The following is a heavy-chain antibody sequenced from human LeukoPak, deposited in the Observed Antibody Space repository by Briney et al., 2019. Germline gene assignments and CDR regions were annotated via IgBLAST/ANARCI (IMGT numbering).Heavy chain of an antibody. D-gene: IGHD1-26*01. CDR1: GYTFTGYY. J-gene: IGHJ4*02. V-gene: IGHV1-2*02. Sequence: ASAKVSCKASGYTFTGYYMHWVRQAPGQGLEWMGWINPNSGGTNYAQKFQGRVTMTRDTSISTAYMELSRLRSDDTAVYYCARSTSGSSNRFDYWGQGTLVTVSS. CDR3: ARSTSGSSNRFDY. CDR2: INPNSGGT.